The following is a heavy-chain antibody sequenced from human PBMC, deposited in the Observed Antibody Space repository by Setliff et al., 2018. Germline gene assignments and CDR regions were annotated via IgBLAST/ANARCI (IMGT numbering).Heavy chain of an antibody. J-gene: IGHJ4*02. Sequence: SETLSLTCTVSGGPFSGASIWSWIRQPPGKGLESIGYVYYSGTAKYDPSLESRAIMSVDASKNQISLKLNSVTAADTAVYYCAKGGTYRYFDFWGQGALVTVSS. CDR1: GGPFSGAS. CDR2: VYYSGTA. D-gene: IGHD1-26*01. V-gene: IGHV4-59*01. CDR3: AKGGTYRYFDF.